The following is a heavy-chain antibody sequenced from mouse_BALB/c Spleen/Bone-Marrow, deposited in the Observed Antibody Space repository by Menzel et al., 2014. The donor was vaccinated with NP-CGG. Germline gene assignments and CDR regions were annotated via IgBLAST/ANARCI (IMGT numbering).Heavy chain of an antibody. CDR3: ARGGEYGNYFFDY. CDR2: IWAGGST. J-gene: IGHJ2*01. D-gene: IGHD2-10*02. Sequence: VQLQQSGPGLVSPSQRLSITCTVSGFSLTSYGVHWVRQPPGKGLEWLGVIWAGGSTNYNSALMSRLSISKDNSKSQVFLKMNSLQTDDTAMYYCARGGEYGNYFFDYWGQGTTLTVSS. V-gene: IGHV2-9*02. CDR1: GFSLTSYG.